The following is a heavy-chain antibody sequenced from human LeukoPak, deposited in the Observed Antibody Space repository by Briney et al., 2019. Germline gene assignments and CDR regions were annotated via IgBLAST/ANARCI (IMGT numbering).Heavy chain of an antibody. CDR1: GFTFSSYA. Sequence: KTGGSLRLSCAASGFTFSSYAMSWVRQAPGKGLEWVSAISGSGGSTYYADSVKGRFTISRDNSKNTLYLQMNSLRAEDTAVYYCAKVGGYAQRHYYYYYGMDVWGQGTTVTVSS. CDR3: AKVGGYAQRHYYYYYGMDV. CDR2: ISGSGGST. V-gene: IGHV3-23*01. D-gene: IGHD5-12*01. J-gene: IGHJ6*02.